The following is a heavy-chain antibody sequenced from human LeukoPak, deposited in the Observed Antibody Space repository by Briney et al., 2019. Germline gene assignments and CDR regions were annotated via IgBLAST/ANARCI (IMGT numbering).Heavy chain of an antibody. CDR3: AREWDIVVVVAATPYNWFDP. D-gene: IGHD2-15*01. Sequence: SQTLSLTCTVSGGSISSYYWSWIRQPAGKGLEWIGRIYTSVSTNYNPSLKSRVTMSVDTSKNQFSLKLSSVTAADTAVYYCAREWDIVVVVAATPYNWFDPWGQGTLVTVSS. CDR1: GGSISSYY. CDR2: IYTSVST. J-gene: IGHJ5*02. V-gene: IGHV4-4*07.